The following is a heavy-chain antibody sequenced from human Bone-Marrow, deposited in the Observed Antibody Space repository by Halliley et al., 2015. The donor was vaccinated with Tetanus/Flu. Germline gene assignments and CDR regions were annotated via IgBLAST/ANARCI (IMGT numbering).Heavy chain of an antibody. CDR3: ARRSPYYDFWSGGEDAYDI. Sequence: QLVQSGAEVKKPGESLKISCEGSGYKFTKYWIDWVRQMPGKGLEWMGTVNPGDSDVRYSPSFQGQVTISADKSINNAYVQWSSLKAWDPATYFCARRSPYYDFWSGGEDAYDIWGQGTMVTVSS. CDR2: VNPGDSDV. J-gene: IGHJ3*02. D-gene: IGHD3-3*01. CDR1: GYKFTKYW. V-gene: IGHV5-51*01.